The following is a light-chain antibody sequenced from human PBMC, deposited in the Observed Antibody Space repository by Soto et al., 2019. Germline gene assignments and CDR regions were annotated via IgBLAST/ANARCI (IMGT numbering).Light chain of an antibody. Sequence: ESVLTHAAGTLSLSPGEGATLSCRASQSVSSNYLAWYQQKPGQAPRLLFYSATNRDTGIPDRFSASGSGTVFTLTISRLEPEDFAVYYCQQFGTSPWTFGQGTKVDIK. CDR2: SAT. J-gene: IGKJ1*01. V-gene: IGKV3-20*01. CDR1: QSVSSNY. CDR3: QQFGTSPWT.